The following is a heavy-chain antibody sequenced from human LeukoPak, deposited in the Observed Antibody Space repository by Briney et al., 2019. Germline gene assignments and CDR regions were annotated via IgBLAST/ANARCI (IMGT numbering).Heavy chain of an antibody. CDR3: ARDYYDSSGYLYYFDY. CDR2: IYSGGST. V-gene: IGHV3-53*01. D-gene: IGHD3-22*01. J-gene: IGHJ4*02. CDR1: GFSVSSNY. Sequence: GPLRLSCAASGFSVSSNYMSWVRQAPGKGLEWVSVIYSGGSTYYADSMKGRFTISRDNSKNTLYLQMNSLRAEDTAVYYCARDYYDSSGYLYYFDYWGQGTLVTVSS.